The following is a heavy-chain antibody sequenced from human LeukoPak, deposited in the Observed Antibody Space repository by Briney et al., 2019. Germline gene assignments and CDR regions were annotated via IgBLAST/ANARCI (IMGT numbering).Heavy chain of an antibody. CDR1: GGSFRSHY. J-gene: IGHJ3*02. CDR2: IYASGST. D-gene: IGHD4-17*01. V-gene: IGHV4-4*07. CDR3: ARDWEAYGALPGAFDT. Sequence: SETLSLTCAVYGGSFRSHYWSWIRQPAGKGLEWVGRIYASGSTNYNPSLKSRVTMSVDTSKNQFSLKLSSIAAAHTPVFYSARDWEAYGALPGAFDTWGQGTMAPAS.